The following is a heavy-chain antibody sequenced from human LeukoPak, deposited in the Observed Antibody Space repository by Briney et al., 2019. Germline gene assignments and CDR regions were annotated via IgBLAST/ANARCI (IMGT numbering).Heavy chain of an antibody. V-gene: IGHV1-46*01. D-gene: IGHD6-19*01. J-gene: IGHJ4*02. CDR2: FNPSGGST. Sequence: ASVKVSCKASGYTFTSYYMHWVRQAPGQGLEWMGIFNPSGGSTSYAQKFQGRVTMTRDTSTSTVYMELSSLRSEDTAVYYCASGIAVAGTLGYWGKGTLVTVSS. CDR1: GYTFTSYY. CDR3: ASGIAVAGTLGY.